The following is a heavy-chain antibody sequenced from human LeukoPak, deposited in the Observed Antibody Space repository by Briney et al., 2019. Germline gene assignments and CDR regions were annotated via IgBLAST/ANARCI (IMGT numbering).Heavy chain of an antibody. Sequence: ASVKVSCKASGYTFTSYGISWVRQAPGQGLEWMGWISAYNGNTNYAQKLQGRVTMTTDTSTSTAHMELRSLRSDDTAVYYCASTSRGLLLPADYWGQGTLVTVSS. V-gene: IGHV1-18*01. J-gene: IGHJ4*02. CDR1: GYTFTSYG. CDR2: ISAYNGNT. D-gene: IGHD3-22*01. CDR3: ASTSRGLLLPADY.